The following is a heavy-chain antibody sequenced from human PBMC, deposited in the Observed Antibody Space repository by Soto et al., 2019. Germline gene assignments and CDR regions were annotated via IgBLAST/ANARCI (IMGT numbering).Heavy chain of an antibody. V-gene: IGHV4-39*01. CDR3: ARYPKVTTLYCYGMEV. D-gene: IGHD4-17*01. J-gene: IGHJ6*01. Sequence: SETLSLTCTVSVGSISSSSYYLGWILHPPGKGLEWIGSSYYSWGTYYNPSLKSRVTISVDTSKNQFSLKLSSVTAADTAVYYRARYPKVTTLYCYGMEVWGQGTTVTLSS. CDR1: VGSISSSSYY. CDR2: SYYSWGT.